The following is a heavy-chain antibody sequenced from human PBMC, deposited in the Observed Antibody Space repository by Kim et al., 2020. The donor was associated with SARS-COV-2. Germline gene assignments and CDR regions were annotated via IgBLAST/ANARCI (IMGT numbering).Heavy chain of an antibody. Sequence: SETLSLTCTVSGYSISSGYYWGWIRQPPGKGLEWIGSIYHSGSTYYNPSLKSRVTISVDTSKNQFSLKLSSVTAADTAVYYCARDGATMIVVVITPDAFDIWGQGTMVTVAS. CDR2: IYHSGST. CDR1: GYSISSGYY. CDR3: ARDGATMIVVVITPDAFDI. J-gene: IGHJ3*02. D-gene: IGHD3-22*01. V-gene: IGHV4-38-2*02.